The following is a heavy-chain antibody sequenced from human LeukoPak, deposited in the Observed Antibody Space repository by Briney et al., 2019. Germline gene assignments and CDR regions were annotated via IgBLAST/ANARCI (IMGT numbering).Heavy chain of an antibody. Sequence: SVKVSCKASGGTFISYAISWVRQAPGQGLEWMGGIIPIFGTANYAQKFQGRVTITADESTSTAYMELSSLRSEDTAVYYCARNTAMVTYYFDYWGQGTLVTVSS. V-gene: IGHV1-69*13. CDR1: GGTFISYA. CDR2: IIPIFGTA. CDR3: ARNTAMVTYYFDY. D-gene: IGHD5-18*01. J-gene: IGHJ4*02.